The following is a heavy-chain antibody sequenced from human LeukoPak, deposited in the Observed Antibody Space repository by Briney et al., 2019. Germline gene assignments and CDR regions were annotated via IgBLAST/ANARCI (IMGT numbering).Heavy chain of an antibody. CDR3: ARDQEAFDY. Sequence: GASVKVSCKASGYTFTSYYIHWVRQAPGQGLEWMGIINPSGGSTTYAQKFQGRVAMTRDTSTSRVYMELSGLRSEDTAVYYCARDQEAFDYWGQGTLVTVSS. CDR2: INPSGGST. CDR1: GYTFTSYY. J-gene: IGHJ4*02. V-gene: IGHV1-46*01.